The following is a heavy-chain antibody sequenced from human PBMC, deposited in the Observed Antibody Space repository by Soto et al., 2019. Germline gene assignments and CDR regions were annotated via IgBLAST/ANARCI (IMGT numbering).Heavy chain of an antibody. CDR1: GGSISSSSYY. D-gene: IGHD3-3*01. V-gene: IGHV4-39*01. CDR3: ARLVPNGIFGVVIMPDY. Sequence: QLQLKGRGPGLVKPSETLSLTCPFSGGSISSSSYYWGWIAQPPGKGLEWVGSIYYSGSTSYNPSLKSRVTISVDTSKNQFSLKLSSVTAADTAVYYCARLVPNGIFGVVIMPDYWGQGTLVTVSS. J-gene: IGHJ4*02. CDR2: IYYSGST.